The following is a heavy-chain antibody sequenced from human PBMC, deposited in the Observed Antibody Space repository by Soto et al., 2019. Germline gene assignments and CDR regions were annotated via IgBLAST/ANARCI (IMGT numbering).Heavy chain of an antibody. CDR3: AVAMVREILIFESSGMHV. V-gene: IGHV1-69*01. J-gene: IGHJ6*02. D-gene: IGHD3-10*01. CDR1: GGSFNNYA. Sequence: QVHLVQSGAEVKKPGSSVKVSCKTSGGSFNNYAVSWVRQAPGQGLEWMGGIIPNFDTPNYAQKFQERVTIIADESTSTFYMELRSFRSNDTAVYYCAVAMVREILIFESSGMHVWGQGTTVIVSS. CDR2: IIPNFDTP.